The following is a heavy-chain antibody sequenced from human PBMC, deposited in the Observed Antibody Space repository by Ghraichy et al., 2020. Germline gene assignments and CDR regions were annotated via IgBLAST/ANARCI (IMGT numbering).Heavy chain of an antibody. CDR1: TLTFSSHW. Sequence: GESLNISCAASTLTFSSHWMNWVRQAPGKGPEWVASISPDGSAKYYVDSVRGRFTVSRDNAKNSLFLYMNSLRADDTAVYYCARDPAPSGRNWFDPWGQGTLVAVSS. V-gene: IGHV3-7*01. J-gene: IGHJ5*02. CDR3: ARDPAPSGRNWFDP. CDR2: ISPDGSAK. D-gene: IGHD3-10*01.